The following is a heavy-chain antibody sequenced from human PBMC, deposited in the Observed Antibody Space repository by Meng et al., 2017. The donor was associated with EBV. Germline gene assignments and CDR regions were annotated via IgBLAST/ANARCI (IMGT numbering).Heavy chain of an antibody. V-gene: IGHV1-69*01. CDR2: LIPMSDAP. Sequence: QVKWGQSGAEVKKPGSSVKVSCKNSGGTFRSDAISWVRQAPGQGLEWMGGLIPMSDAPHYAQKFQGRVTITADESTSTHYMDLSGLRSEDTAVYYCASESGRGFTPDYWGQGTLVTVSS. J-gene: IGHJ4*02. CDR3: ASESGRGFTPDY. D-gene: IGHD3-10*01. CDR1: GGTFRSDA.